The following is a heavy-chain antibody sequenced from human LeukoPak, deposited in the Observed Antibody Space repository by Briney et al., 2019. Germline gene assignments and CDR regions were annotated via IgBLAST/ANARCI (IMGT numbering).Heavy chain of an antibody. CDR1: GFTFSSYS. Sequence: GGSLRLSCAASGFTFSSYSMNWVRQAPGKGLEWVANIKQDGSEKYYVDSVKGRFTISRDNAKNSLYLQMNSLRAEDTAVYYCARDHPYGDFDYWGQGTLVTVSS. D-gene: IGHD4-17*01. J-gene: IGHJ4*02. V-gene: IGHV3-7*01. CDR3: ARDHPYGDFDY. CDR2: IKQDGSEK.